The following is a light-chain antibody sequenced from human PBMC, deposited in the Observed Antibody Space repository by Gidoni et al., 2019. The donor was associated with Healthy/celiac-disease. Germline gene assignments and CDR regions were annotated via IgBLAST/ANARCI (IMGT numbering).Light chain of an antibody. CDR1: QGISSY. J-gene: IGKJ2*03. CDR3: QQLNSYPRS. Sequence: DIQLTQSPSFLSASVGDRVTITCRASQGISSYLAWYQQKPGKAPKLLIYAASTLQSGVPSRFSRNGSGTKFTLTISSLQPEDFATYYCQQLNSYPRSFGQGTQLEIK. V-gene: IGKV1-9*01. CDR2: AAS.